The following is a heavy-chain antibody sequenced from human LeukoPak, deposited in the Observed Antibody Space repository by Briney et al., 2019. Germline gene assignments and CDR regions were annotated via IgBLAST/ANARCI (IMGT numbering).Heavy chain of an antibody. D-gene: IGHD5-24*01. CDR1: GFTFDGYT. CDR2: ISWNSDSI. J-gene: IGHJ4*01. Sequence: GGSLRLSCAASGFTFDGYTMHWVRQAPGEGLEWVSSISWNSDSIGYADSMKGRFTISRDNAKNSLYLQMNSLRAEDTAIYYCVRDNAYTFDYWGQGTLVTVSS. CDR3: VRDNAYTFDY. V-gene: IGHV3-9*01.